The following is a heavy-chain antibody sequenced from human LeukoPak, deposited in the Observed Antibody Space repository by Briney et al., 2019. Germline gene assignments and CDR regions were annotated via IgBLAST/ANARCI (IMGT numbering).Heavy chain of an antibody. V-gene: IGHV3-30*02. Sequence: GGSLRLSCAASGFTFSSYAMSWVRQAPGKGLEWVAFIRYDGSNKYYADSVKGRFTISRDNSKNTLYLQMNSLRAEDTAVYYCAKRGRAYCGGDCYYPPNNYYMDVWGKGTTVTVSS. D-gene: IGHD2-21*01. CDR1: GFTFSSYA. J-gene: IGHJ6*03. CDR2: IRYDGSNK. CDR3: AKRGRAYCGGDCYYPPNNYYMDV.